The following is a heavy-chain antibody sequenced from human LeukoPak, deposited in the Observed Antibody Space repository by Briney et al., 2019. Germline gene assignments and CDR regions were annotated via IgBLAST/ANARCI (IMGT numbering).Heavy chain of an antibody. V-gene: IGHV4-34*01. CDR2: INHSGST. J-gene: IGHJ4*02. CDR1: GGSFSGYY. D-gene: IGHD1-26*01. CDR3: AREAWELLFDY. Sequence: SETLSLTCAVYGGSFSGYYWSWIRQPPGKGVEWIGEINHSGSTNYNPSLKSRVTISVDTSKNQFSLKLSSVTAADTAVYYCAREAWELLFDYWGQGTLVTVSS.